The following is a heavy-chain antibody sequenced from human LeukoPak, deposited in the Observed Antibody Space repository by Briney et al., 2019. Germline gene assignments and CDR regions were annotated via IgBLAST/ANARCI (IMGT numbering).Heavy chain of an antibody. V-gene: IGHV3-48*03. CDR3: ARKYCSSTSCVIDY. Sequence: GGSLRLSCAASGFTFRSYEMNWVRQAPGKGLEWVSYISSSGCTIYYADSVKGRFTISRDNAENSLYLQMDSLRAEDTAVYYCARKYCSSTSCVIDYWGQGTLVTVSS. D-gene: IGHD2-2*01. CDR2: ISSSGCTI. CDR1: GFTFRSYE. J-gene: IGHJ4*02.